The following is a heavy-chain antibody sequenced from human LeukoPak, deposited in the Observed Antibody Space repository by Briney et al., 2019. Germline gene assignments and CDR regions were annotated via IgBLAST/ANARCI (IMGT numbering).Heavy chain of an antibody. CDR2: MNQDGSEK. J-gene: IGHJ4*02. CDR3: VIDLGDYNDF. CDR1: GFTFSSYW. D-gene: IGHD2-15*01. Sequence: GGSLRLSCAASGFTFSSYWMSWVRQAPGKGLEWVANMNQDGSEKYYVDSVKGRFTISRDNAKNSLYLQMNSLRAEDTAVYYCVIDLGDYNDFWGQGTLVSVSS. V-gene: IGHV3-7*01.